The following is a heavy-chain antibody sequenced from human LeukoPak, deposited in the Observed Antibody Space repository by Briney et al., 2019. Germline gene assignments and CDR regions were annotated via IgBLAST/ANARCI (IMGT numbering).Heavy chain of an antibody. CDR2: IIPIFGTA. Sequence: ASVKVSCKASGGTFSSYAISWVRRAPGQGLEWMGGIIPIFGTANYAQKFQGRVTITADESTSTAYMELSSLRSEDTAVYYCARVPTLEWLLYHYYYYMDVWGKGTTVTVSS. J-gene: IGHJ6*03. CDR1: GGTFSSYA. CDR3: ARVPTLEWLLYHYYYYMDV. D-gene: IGHD3-3*01. V-gene: IGHV1-69*01.